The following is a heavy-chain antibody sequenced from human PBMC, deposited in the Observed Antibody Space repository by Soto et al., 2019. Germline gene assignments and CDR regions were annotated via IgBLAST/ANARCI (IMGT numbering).Heavy chain of an antibody. J-gene: IGHJ4*02. CDR2: IYYSGST. CDR1: GGSISSYY. CDR3: ARNIGGGNYDY. Sequence: SETLSLTCTVSGGSISSYYWSWIRQPPGKGLEWIGYIYYSGSTNYNPSLKSRVTISVDTSKNQFSLKLRSVTATDTAVYYCARNIGGGNYDYLGQGTLVTVSS. D-gene: IGHD2-21*01. V-gene: IGHV4-59*01.